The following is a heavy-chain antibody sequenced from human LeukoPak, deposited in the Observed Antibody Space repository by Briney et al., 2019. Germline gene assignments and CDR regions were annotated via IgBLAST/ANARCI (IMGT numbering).Heavy chain of an antibody. D-gene: IGHD4-17*01. CDR2: IHYSGSS. J-gene: IGHJ4*02. V-gene: IGHV4-59*08. CDR1: GGSISNYY. CDR3: ARHLMTPHDYGDQFGFDY. Sequence: PSETLSLTCTVSGGSISNYYWSWIRQPPGKGLEWIGYIHYSGSSNSNPSLKSRVTISLDTSNNHFSLKLSSVTAADTAVYYCARHLMTPHDYGDQFGFDYWGQGTLVTVSS.